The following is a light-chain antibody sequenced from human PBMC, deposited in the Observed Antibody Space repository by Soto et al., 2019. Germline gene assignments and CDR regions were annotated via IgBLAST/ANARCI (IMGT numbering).Light chain of an antibody. V-gene: IGKV3-11*01. CDR1: QSVSTY. CDR2: DAS. Sequence: EIVLTQSPATLSLSPGERGTLSCRASQSVSTYLAWYQQKPGQAPRLLIYDASNRATGIPARFSGSGSGTDFTLTISYIEPEDFAFCYCQQHSDWVTFGGGTKVEI. J-gene: IGKJ4*01. CDR3: QQHSDWVT.